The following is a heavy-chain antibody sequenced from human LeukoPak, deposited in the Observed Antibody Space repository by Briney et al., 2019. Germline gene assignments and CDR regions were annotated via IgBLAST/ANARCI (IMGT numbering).Heavy chain of an antibody. V-gene: IGHV4-39*07. J-gene: IGHJ6*02. CDR3: ARDRGGWLVRGIYYYTVDV. D-gene: IGHD6-19*01. CDR2: VYYTGST. CDR1: GDSIRSSSYY. Sequence: SETLSLTCSASGDSIRSSSYYWGWIRQPPGGGLEWIGAVYYTGSTNYNPSLMSRVTMSIDTSKNQSSLKLSSVTAADTAVYYCARDRGGWLVRGIYYYTVDVWGQGTTVTVSS.